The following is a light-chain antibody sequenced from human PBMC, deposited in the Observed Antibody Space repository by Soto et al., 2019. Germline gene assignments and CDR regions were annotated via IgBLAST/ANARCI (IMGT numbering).Light chain of an antibody. CDR2: GAY. V-gene: IGKV3-15*01. CDR3: QQYNNWPPDRT. Sequence: EIVMTQSPAPLSVSPGERATLSCRASQSVSRNLAWYQQKPGQAPRLLIYGAYTSATGIPARLSGSGSGTELNLTISSLQSEDFAIYFCQQYNNWPPDRTFGQGTKVDIK. J-gene: IGKJ1*01. CDR1: QSVSRN.